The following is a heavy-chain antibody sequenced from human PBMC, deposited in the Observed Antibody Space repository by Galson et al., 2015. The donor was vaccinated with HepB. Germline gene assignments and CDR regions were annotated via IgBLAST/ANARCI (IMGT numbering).Heavy chain of an antibody. Sequence: SLRLSCAASGFTFSSYDMNWVRQAPGKGLEWVSYISSSGSTIYYADSVKSRFTISRDNAKNTLYLQMNSLRAEDTAIYYCAKGKYYYGFDPWGQGTLVTVSS. J-gene: IGHJ5*02. V-gene: IGHV3-48*03. CDR1: GFTFSSYD. D-gene: IGHD3-10*01. CDR3: AKGKYYYGFDP. CDR2: ISSSGSTI.